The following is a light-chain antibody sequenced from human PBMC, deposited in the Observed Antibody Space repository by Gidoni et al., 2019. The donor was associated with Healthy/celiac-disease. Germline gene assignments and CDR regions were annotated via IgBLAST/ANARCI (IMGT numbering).Light chain of an antibody. CDR1: QGISSY. CDR3: QQLNSYPLFT. J-gene: IGKJ3*01. V-gene: IGKV1-9*01. Sequence: DIQLTQSPSFLSASVGDRVTIICRASQGISSYLAWYQQKPGKAPKLLIYAASTLQSGVPSRFSGSGSGTEFTLTISSLQPEDFATYYCQQLNSYPLFTFGPGTKVDIK. CDR2: AAS.